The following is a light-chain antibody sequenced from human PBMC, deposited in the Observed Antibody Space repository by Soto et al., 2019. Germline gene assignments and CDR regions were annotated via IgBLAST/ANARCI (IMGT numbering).Light chain of an antibody. CDR2: GNS. V-gene: IGLV1-40*01. J-gene: IGLJ2*01. CDR3: QSDDSSLSGVV. CDR1: SSNIGAGYD. Sequence: QSVLTQPPSVSGAPGQRVTLSCTGSSSNIGAGYDVHWYQQLPGTAPKLLIYGNSNRPSGVPDRFSGSKSGTSASLAITGLEAEDEADYYCQSDDSSLSGVVFGGGTKLTVL.